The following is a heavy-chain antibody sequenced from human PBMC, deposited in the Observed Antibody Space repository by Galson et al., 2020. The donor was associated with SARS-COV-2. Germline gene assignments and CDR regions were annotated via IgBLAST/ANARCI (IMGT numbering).Heavy chain of an antibody. CDR1: GFTFSSYG. CDR2: IWYDGSNK. V-gene: IGHV3-33*01. J-gene: IGHJ6*02. D-gene: IGHD2-2*01. Sequence: TGGSLRLSCAASGFTFSSYGMHWVRQAPGKGLEWVAVIWYDGSNKYTADSVKGRFTISRDNSKNTLYLQMNSLRAEDTAVYYCARDLDCSSTSCYVSYYYGMDVWGQGTTVTVSS. CDR3: ARDLDCSSTSCYVSYYYGMDV.